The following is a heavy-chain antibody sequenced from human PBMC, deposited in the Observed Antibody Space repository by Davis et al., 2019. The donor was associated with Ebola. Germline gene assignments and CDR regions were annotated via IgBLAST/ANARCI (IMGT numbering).Heavy chain of an antibody. CDR1: GFTFSHYW. Sequence: PGGSLRLSCAASGFTFSHYWMHWVRQAPGKGPEWVSSISGSGASTYYADSVKGRFTISRDNSEDTLFLQMNSLRVEDTAIYYCAKDTSNIWFDMWGQGTMVTVSS. CDR3: AKDTSNIWFDM. J-gene: IGHJ3*02. V-gene: IGHV3-23*01. CDR2: ISGSGAST. D-gene: IGHD2-2*01.